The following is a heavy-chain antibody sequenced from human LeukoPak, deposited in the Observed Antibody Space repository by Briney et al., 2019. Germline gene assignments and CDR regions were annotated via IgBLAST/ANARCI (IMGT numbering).Heavy chain of an antibody. CDR3: ARDTVTFDP. CDR2: IYTSGST. V-gene: IGHV4-4*07. J-gene: IGHJ5*02. CDR1: GVSISSYY. Sequence: MASETLSLTCTVSGVSISSYYWSWIRQPAGKGLEWIGRIYTSGSTNYNPSLKSRVTMSVDTSKNQFSLRLRSVTAADTAVYYCARDTVTFDPWGQGTLVTVSS. D-gene: IGHD4-17*01.